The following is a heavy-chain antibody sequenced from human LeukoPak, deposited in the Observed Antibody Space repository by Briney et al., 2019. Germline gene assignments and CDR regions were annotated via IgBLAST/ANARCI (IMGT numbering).Heavy chain of an antibody. J-gene: IGHJ4*02. CDR1: GGTFSSYA. CDR2: IVPIFGIA. CDR3: AGSSYGDYGFTTSSFDY. Sequence: SVKVSCKASGGTFSSYAISWVRQAPGQGLEWMGRIVPIFGIANYAQKFQGRVTITADKSTSTAYMELSSLRSEDTAVYYCAGSSYGDYGFTTSSFDYWGQGTLVTVSS. D-gene: IGHD4-17*01. V-gene: IGHV1-69*04.